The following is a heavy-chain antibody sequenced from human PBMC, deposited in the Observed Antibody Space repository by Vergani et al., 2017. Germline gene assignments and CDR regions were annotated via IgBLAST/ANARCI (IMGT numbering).Heavy chain of an antibody. CDR1: GDSISNSHW. J-gene: IGHJ4*02. V-gene: IGHV4-4*03. CDR2: IYHSGST. D-gene: IGHD6-19*01. Sequence: QVQLQESGPGLVKPQGTLSLTCAVSGDSISNSHWWTWVRQPPGKGLEWIGEIYHSGSTKYNPSLKSRVTISLDKSKNEFSLKLNSVTAADTAVYYCAREGMSGWVPLDYWGQGTQVTVSS. CDR3: AREGMSGWVPLDY.